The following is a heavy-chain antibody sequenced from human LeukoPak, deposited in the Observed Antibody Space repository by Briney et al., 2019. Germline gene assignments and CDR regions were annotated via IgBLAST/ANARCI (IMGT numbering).Heavy chain of an antibody. CDR2: MNPNSGNT. V-gene: IGHV1-8*01. J-gene: IGHJ6*03. CDR1: GYTFTSYD. CDR3: ARAPPSYCSGGSCYSYYYYYMDV. Sequence: ASVKVSCKASGYTFTSYDINWVRQATEQGLEWMGWMNPNSGNTGYAQKFQGRVTITRNTSISTAYMELSSLRSEDTAVYYCARAPPSYCSGGSCYSYYYYYMDVWGKGTTVTVSS. D-gene: IGHD2-15*01.